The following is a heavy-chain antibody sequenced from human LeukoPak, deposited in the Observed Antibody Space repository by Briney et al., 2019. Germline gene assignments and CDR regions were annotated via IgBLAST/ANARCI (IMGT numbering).Heavy chain of an antibody. V-gene: IGHV4-39*01. D-gene: IGHD6-13*01. CDR1: GGSISSSSYY. CDR3: VSPAAGTAHFDY. Sequence: SETLSLTCPVSGGSISSSSYYWGWIRQPPGKGLEWIGSVSYSGSTYYNPSLKSRVTISVDTSKNQFSLKVSSVTAADTAVYYCVSPAAGTAHFDYWGQGTLVTVSS. J-gene: IGHJ4*02. CDR2: VSYSGST.